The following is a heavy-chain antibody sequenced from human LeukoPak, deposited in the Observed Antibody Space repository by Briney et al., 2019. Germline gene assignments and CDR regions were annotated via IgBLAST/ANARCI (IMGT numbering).Heavy chain of an antibody. J-gene: IGHJ1*01. D-gene: IGHD4-17*01. CDR3: ARVATTVTTLYFQH. CDR2: ISAYNGNT. V-gene: IGHV1-18*01. CDR1: GYTFTSYG. Sequence: ASVKVSCKASGYTFTSYGISWVRQAPGQGLEWMGWISAYNGNTNYAQKLQGRVTMTTDTSTSTAYMELRSLRSDDTAVYYCARVATTVTTLYFQHWGQGTLVTVSS.